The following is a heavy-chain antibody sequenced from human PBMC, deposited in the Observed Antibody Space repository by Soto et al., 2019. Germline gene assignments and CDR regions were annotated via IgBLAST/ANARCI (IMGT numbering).Heavy chain of an antibody. Sequence: PSATLSLTCTVSGCSISSISYYWGWIRQPPGKGLEWIGSIYYSGSTYYNPSLKSRVTISVDTSKDQFSLKLSSVTAADTAVYYCACIFSGADGYGFYYYGMDVWGRGTTVT. J-gene: IGHJ6*02. CDR3: ACIFSGADGYGFYYYGMDV. V-gene: IGHV4-39*01. CDR2: IYYSGST. D-gene: IGHD5-18*01. CDR1: GCSISSISYY.